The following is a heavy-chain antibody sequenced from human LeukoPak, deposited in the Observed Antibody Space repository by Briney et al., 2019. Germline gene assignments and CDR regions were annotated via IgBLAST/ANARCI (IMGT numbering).Heavy chain of an antibody. D-gene: IGHD2-2*01. CDR1: GYTFTSYY. V-gene: IGHV1-46*01. CDR2: INPSGGST. CDR3: ARDPAIVVVPAAASFDY. Sequence: ASVKVSCKASGYTFTSYYMHWVRQAPGRGLEWMGIINPSGGSTSYAQKFQGRVTMTRDTSTSTVYMELSSLRSEDTAVYYCARDPAIVVVPAAASFDYWGQGTLVTVSS. J-gene: IGHJ4*02.